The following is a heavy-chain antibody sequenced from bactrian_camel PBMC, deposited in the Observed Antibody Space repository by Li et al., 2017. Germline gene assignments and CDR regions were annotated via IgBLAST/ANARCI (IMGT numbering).Heavy chain of an antibody. Sequence: HVQLVESGGGSVQAGGSLLLSCRASGLAVDEVSMAWFRQAPGKEREGVAAITNDGDSRYADSVKGRFTISKDNSNNTLYLQMNSLTPEDSAMYYCAADAHIIVCRPGSWYPINWGQGTQVTVS. V-gene: IGHV3S55*01. CDR1: GLAVDEVS. D-gene: IGHD6*01. J-gene: IGHJ4*01. CDR3: AADAHIIVCRPGSWYPIN. CDR2: ITNDGDS.